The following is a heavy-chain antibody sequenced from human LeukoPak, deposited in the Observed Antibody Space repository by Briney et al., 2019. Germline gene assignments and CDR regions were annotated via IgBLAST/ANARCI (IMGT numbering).Heavy chain of an antibody. CDR2: INHRGST. CDR1: SGSFSPYY. CDR3: ARDREGFGDFVVDAFDI. Sequence: PSETLSLTCTVCSGSFSPYYWNWIRQPPGKGLEWIGDINHRGSTTYNPSLKSRVTISLDTSKNQFSLKLSSVTAADTAVYYCARDREGFGDFVVDAFDIWGPGTMVTVSS. J-gene: IGHJ3*02. V-gene: IGHV4-34*01. D-gene: IGHD3-10*01.